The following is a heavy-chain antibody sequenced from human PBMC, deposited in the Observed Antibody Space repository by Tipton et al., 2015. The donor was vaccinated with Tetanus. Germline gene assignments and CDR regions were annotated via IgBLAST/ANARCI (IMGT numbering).Heavy chain of an antibody. Sequence: LRLSCTVSGDSMTRYYWSWIRQPPGKGLEWISYIFHSGSTNYNPALKSRVTISMDTSKNQISLNLTSVTAADTAVYFCARGLPREPFSLDYWGLGQQVIVSS. V-gene: IGHV4-59*01. J-gene: IGHJ4*02. CDR3: ARGLPREPFSLDY. D-gene: IGHD1-26*01. CDR1: GDSMTRYY. CDR2: IFHSGST.